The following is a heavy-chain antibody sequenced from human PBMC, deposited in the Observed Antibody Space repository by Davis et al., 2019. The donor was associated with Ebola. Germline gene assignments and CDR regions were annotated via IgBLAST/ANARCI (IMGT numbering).Heavy chain of an antibody. CDR2: INHSGST. CDR1: GGSFSGYY. CDR3: ARDSQPMYYYGSGNYYYGMDG. Sequence: MPSETLSLTCAVYGGSFSGYYWSWIRQPPGKGLEWIGEINHSGSTNYNPSLKSRVTISVDTSKNQFSPKLSSVTAADTAVYYCARDSQPMYYYGSGNYYYGMDGWGQGTTVTVSS. J-gene: IGHJ6*02. V-gene: IGHV4-34*01. D-gene: IGHD3-10*01.